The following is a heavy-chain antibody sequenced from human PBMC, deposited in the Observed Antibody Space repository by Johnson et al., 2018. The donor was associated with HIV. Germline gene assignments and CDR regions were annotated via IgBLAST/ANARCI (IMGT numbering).Heavy chain of an antibody. CDR1: GFTFSSYG. V-gene: IGHV3-33*06. CDR2: IWYDGNNK. J-gene: IGHJ3*02. Sequence: QMQLVESGGDVVQPGKSLRLSCAASGFTFSSYGMHWVRQAPGKGLQWVAAIWYDGNNKYYADSVKGRFTVSRDNSKNTLYLQMNSLRAEDTAVYYCAKDFRRFFPTPDAFDIWGQGTMVTVSS. D-gene: IGHD4-23*01. CDR3: AKDFRRFFPTPDAFDI.